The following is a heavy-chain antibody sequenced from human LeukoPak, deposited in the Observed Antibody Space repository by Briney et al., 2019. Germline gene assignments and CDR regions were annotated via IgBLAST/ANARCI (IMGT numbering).Heavy chain of an antibody. CDR3: ARFGYGGKVDY. D-gene: IGHD4-23*01. CDR1: GFTFSRYW. Sequence: GGSLRLSCAASGFTFSRYWMHWVRQAPGKGLVWVSRTNSDGSLPSYADSVKGRFTISRDNAKNSLFLQMNSLRAEDTALYYCARFGYGGKVDYWGQGTLVTVSS. J-gene: IGHJ4*02. CDR2: TNSDGSLP. V-gene: IGHV3-74*01.